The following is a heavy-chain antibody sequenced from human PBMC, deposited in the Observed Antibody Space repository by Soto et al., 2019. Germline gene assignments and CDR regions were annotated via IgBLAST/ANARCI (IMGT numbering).Heavy chain of an antibody. CDR1: GFTFDDYT. CDR3: ARDLSGRDFNALHY. V-gene: IGHV3-43*01. J-gene: IGHJ4*02. CDR2: ISWHGDTT. Sequence: EVQLVESGGVVVQSGGSLRLSCVASGFTFDDYTMHWVRQAPGKGLEWVSLISWHGDTTYYVDSVRGRFTISRDNSKNSLYLQMNSLRTEDTAFYYCARDLSGRDFNALHYWGQGTLVTVSS. D-gene: IGHD3-3*01.